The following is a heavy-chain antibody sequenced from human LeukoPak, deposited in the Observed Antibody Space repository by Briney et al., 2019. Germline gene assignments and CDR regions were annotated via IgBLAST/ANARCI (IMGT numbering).Heavy chain of an antibody. Sequence: SETLSLTCTVSGGSISSSSYYWGWIRQPPGKGLEWIGYIYHSGSPYYNPSLKSRITISIDRSKNQFSLKLSSVTAADTAVYYCARDGDYGGFDYWGQGTLVTVSS. CDR1: GGSISSSSYY. J-gene: IGHJ4*02. D-gene: IGHD4-23*01. CDR3: ARDGDYGGFDY. V-gene: IGHV4-30-2*01. CDR2: IYHSGSP.